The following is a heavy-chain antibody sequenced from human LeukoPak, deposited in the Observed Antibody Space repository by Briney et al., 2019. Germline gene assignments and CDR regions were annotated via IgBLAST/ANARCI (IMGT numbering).Heavy chain of an antibody. D-gene: IGHD1-26*01. CDR3: GKKKSGTYYEGIDC. CDR1: GFTFNTYG. V-gene: IGHV3-30*18. CDR2: TSYDGTNK. Sequence: PGGSLRLSCAASGFTFNTYGMLWVRQAPGKGLEWVAVTSYDGTNKYYADSVKGRFTISRDNSKNTLYLQMNSLRADDTAVYYCGKKKSGTYYEGIDCWGQGTLVTVSS. J-gene: IGHJ4*02.